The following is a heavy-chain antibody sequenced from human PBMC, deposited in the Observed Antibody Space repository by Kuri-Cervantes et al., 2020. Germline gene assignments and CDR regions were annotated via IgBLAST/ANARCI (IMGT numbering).Heavy chain of an antibody. CDR1: GYTFTSYA. CDR3: ARGVNYGDYLKWFDP. D-gene: IGHD4-17*01. Sequence: ASVKVSCKASGYTFTSYAMHWVRQAPGQRLEWMGWINAGNGNTKYSQKFQGRVTITRDTSASTAYMELSSPRSEDTAVYYCARGVNYGDYLKWFDPWGQGTLVTVSS. J-gene: IGHJ5*02. V-gene: IGHV1-3*01. CDR2: INAGNGNT.